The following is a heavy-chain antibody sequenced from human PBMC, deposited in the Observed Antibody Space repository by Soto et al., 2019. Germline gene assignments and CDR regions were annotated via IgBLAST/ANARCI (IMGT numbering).Heavy chain of an antibody. Sequence: GSLIVSWSAYGFTFSNFEMHWVRQAPGNGLEWVSYINTAGSTKYYAESVKGRFTISRDNARNSLFLQMNRLRAEDTAVYYCAREDCSNPNCLTAYYSYGLDVWGQGTTVTV. J-gene: IGHJ6*02. CDR3: AREDCSNPNCLTAYYSYGLDV. CDR2: INTAGSTK. V-gene: IGHV3-48*03. D-gene: IGHD2-2*01. CDR1: GFTFSNFE.